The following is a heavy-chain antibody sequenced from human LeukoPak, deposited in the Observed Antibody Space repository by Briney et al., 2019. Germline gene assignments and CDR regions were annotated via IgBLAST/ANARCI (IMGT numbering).Heavy chain of an antibody. D-gene: IGHD2-15*01. Sequence: PGGSLRLSCAASGFTFDTSVMGWVRQAPGRGVEWVSDISASDGRTFYADSVKGRFTISRDNSKDTLYLQMNSLRAEDTALYYCAKRRRPSGGAYDMWGPGTMVTVSS. CDR2: ISASDGRT. CDR1: GFTFDTSV. CDR3: AKRRRPSGGAYDM. V-gene: IGHV3-23*01. J-gene: IGHJ3*02.